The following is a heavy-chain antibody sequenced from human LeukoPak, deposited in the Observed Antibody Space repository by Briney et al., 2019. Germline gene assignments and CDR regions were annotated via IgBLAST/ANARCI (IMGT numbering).Heavy chain of an antibody. D-gene: IGHD3-10*01. J-gene: IGHJ6*02. CDR3: ARAEVVGSGYYYYGMDV. CDR2: ISAYNGNT. V-gene: IGHV1-18*01. Sequence: GASVKVSCKASGYTFTSYGISWVRQAPGQGLEWMGWISAYNGNTNYAQKLQGRVTMTTDTSTSTAYMELRSLRSDDTAVYYCARAEVVGSGYYYYGMDVWGQGTTVTVSS. CDR1: GYTFTSYG.